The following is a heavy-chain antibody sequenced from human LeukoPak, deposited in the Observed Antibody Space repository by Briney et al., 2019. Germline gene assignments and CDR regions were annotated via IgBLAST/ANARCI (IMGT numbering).Heavy chain of an antibody. D-gene: IGHD2-15*01. V-gene: IGHV4-59*08. CDR2: IYYSGST. CDR3: ARHATARYYYYGMDV. Sequence: SETLSLTCTVSGGSINPYYWSWIRQPPGKVLEWIGYIYYSGSTNYNPSLKSRVTISVDTSKNQFSLKLSSVTAADTAVYYCARHATARYYYYGMDVWGQGTTVTVSS. J-gene: IGHJ6*02. CDR1: GGSINPYY.